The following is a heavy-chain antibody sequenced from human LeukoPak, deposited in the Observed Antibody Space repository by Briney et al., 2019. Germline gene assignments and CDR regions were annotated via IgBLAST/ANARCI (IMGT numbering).Heavy chain of an antibody. CDR3: ARESGISGIAAAGTTSFFDY. D-gene: IGHD6-13*01. CDR1: GGSFSGYY. Sequence: SETLSLTCAVYGGSFSGYYWSWIRQPPGKGLEWIGEINHSGSTNYNPSLKSRVTISVDTSKNQFSLKLSSVTAADTAVYYCARESGISGIAAAGTTSFFDYWGQGTLVTVSS. CDR2: INHSGST. V-gene: IGHV4-34*01. J-gene: IGHJ4*02.